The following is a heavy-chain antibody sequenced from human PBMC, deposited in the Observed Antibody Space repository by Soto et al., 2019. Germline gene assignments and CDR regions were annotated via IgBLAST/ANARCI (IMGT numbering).Heavy chain of an antibody. J-gene: IGHJ5*02. Sequence: ASVKVSCKASGYTFTSYGISWVRQAPGQGLEWMGWISAYNGNTNYVQKLQGRVTITRDTSASTAYMELSSLTSEDTAVYYCAREKWGSGSRWLDPWGQGTLVTVSS. CDR2: ISAYNGNT. CDR3: AREKWGSGSRWLDP. V-gene: IGHV1-18*01. D-gene: IGHD6-19*01. CDR1: GYTFTSYG.